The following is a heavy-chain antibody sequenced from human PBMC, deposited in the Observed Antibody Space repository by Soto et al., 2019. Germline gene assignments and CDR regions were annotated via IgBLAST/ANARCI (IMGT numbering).Heavy chain of an antibody. CDR2: INLDGSEK. J-gene: IGHJ6*02. CDR1: GFTFRTYW. D-gene: IGHD5-18*01. Sequence: EVQLVESGGGLVQPGGSRRLSCAASGFTFRTYWLSWVRQVPGKGLEWVANINLDGSEKNYVDSVKGRFTISRDNSRSSLYLQMSSLRAEATALYYCARDGRTSWYSYDYHGMDVWGQGTRVTVSS. CDR3: ARDGRTSWYSYDYHGMDV. V-gene: IGHV3-7*05.